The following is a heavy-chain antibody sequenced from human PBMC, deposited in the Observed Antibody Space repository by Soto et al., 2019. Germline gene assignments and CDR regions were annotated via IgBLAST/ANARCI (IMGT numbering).Heavy chain of an antibody. D-gene: IGHD3-3*01. J-gene: IGHJ3*02. CDR3: ARDLYDFWWAKNAFDI. CDR2: IYPGDSDT. CDR1: GYSFTSYW. Sequence: GESLKISCKGSGYSFTSYWIGWVRQMPGKGLEWMGIIYPGDSDTRYSPSFQGQVTISADKSISTAYLQWSSLKASDTAVYYCARDLYDFWWAKNAFDIWGQGTMVTVSS. V-gene: IGHV5-51*01.